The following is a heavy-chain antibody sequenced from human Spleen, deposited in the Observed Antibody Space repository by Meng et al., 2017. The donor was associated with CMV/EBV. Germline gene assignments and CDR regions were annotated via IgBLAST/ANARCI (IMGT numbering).Heavy chain of an antibody. CDR1: GFTFSSYG. Sequence: GESLKISCAASGFTFSSYGMHWVRQAPGKGLEWVAFIRYDGSNKYYADSVKGRFTISRDNSKSTLYLQMNSLRAEDTAVYYCAKGPRYSYGLTPEYYYYGMDVWGQGTTVTVSS. CDR2: IRYDGSNK. V-gene: IGHV3-30*02. J-gene: IGHJ6*02. D-gene: IGHD5-18*01. CDR3: AKGPRYSYGLTPEYYYYGMDV.